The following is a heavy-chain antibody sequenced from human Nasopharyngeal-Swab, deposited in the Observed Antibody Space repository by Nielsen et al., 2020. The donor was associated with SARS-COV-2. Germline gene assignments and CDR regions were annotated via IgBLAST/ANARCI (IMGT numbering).Heavy chain of an antibody. CDR2: IYHSGST. Sequence: SETLSLTCAVSGGPISSSNWWSWVRQPPGKGLEWIGEIYHSGSTNYNPSLKSRVTISVDKSKNQFSLKLSSVTAADTAVYYCARGRRDITGTTGGGWYFDLWGRGTLVTVSS. V-gene: IGHV4-4*02. CDR1: GGPISSSNW. D-gene: IGHD1-7*01. CDR3: ARGRRDITGTTGGGWYFDL. J-gene: IGHJ2*01.